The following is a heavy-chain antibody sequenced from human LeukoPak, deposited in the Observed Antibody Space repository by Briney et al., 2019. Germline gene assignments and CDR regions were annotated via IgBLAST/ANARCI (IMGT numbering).Heavy chain of an antibody. Sequence: PGGSLRLSCAASGFTFSDYSMSWIRQAPGKGLEWFSYISSGAFTIYYTDSVRALFTISRDNTKTSLYLQMNSLRAEDTAVYYCARGHYDYYYYLDVWGKGTTVTVSS. CDR3: ARGHYDYYYYLDV. CDR2: ISSGAFTI. V-gene: IGHV3-11*01. D-gene: IGHD2-21*02. CDR1: GFTFSDYS. J-gene: IGHJ6*03.